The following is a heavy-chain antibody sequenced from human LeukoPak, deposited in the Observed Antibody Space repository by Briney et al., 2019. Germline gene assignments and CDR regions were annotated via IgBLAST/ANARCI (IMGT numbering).Heavy chain of an antibody. CDR2: IRSKAYGGTT. J-gene: IGHJ4*02. D-gene: IGHD4-17*01. CDR1: GFTFGDYA. V-gene: IGHV3-49*04. CDR3: TRAPYGDSFDY. Sequence: PGGSLRLSCTASGFTFGDYAMSWVREASGKGLEGVGFIRSKAYGGTTEYAASVKGRFTISRDDSKSIAYLQMNSLKTEDTAVYYCTRAPYGDSFDYWGQGTLVTVSS.